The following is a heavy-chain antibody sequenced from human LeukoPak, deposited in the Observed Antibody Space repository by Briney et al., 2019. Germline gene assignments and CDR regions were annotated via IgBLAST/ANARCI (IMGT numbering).Heavy chain of an antibody. D-gene: IGHD4-23*01. V-gene: IGHV4-34*01. CDR2: INHSGST. Sequence: SETLFLNCAVYGGYFSGYYWGWIRPPPGKGLEWIGVINHSGSTNHNPSLKRGVTISVDTSKNQFSLKLSSLPAADTAVYYCARGYGGSGFNGFDPWGQGTLVTVSS. CDR1: GGYFSGYY. CDR3: ARGYGGSGFNGFDP. J-gene: IGHJ5*02.